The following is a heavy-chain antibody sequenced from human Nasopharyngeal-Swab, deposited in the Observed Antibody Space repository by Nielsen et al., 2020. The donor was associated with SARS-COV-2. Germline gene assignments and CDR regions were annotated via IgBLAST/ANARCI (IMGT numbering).Heavy chain of an antibody. CDR3: AKRSFDYVWGTYNYMDV. Sequence: WIRQPPGKGLEWVAVIWHDGSDQRYAESVKGRFTISRDNSKNTLYLQMNSLRAEDTAVYYCAKRSFDYVWGTYNYMDVWGKGTTVTVSS. D-gene: IGHD3-16*01. V-gene: IGHV3-33*06. J-gene: IGHJ6*03. CDR2: IWHDGSDQ.